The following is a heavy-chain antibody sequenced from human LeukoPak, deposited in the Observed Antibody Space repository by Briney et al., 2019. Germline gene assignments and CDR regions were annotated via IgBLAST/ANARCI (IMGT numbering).Heavy chain of an antibody. D-gene: IGHD3-22*01. J-gene: IGHJ4*02. Sequence: ASVKVSCKASGYTFTTYGISWVRQAPGHGLEWMGWISTFNGHTNYAQSRQDRVTMTTDTSTSTAYMELRSLRSDDTAVYYCARDRAWGTMIVPTTYFDYWGQGTLVTVSS. CDR3: ARDRAWGTMIVPTTYFDY. CDR1: GYTFTTYG. CDR2: ISTFNGHT. V-gene: IGHV1-18*01.